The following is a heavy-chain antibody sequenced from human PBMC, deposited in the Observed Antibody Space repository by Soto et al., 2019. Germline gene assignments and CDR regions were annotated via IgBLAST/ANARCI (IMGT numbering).Heavy chain of an antibody. CDR3: AYCGYYSSSCFPDY. CDR2: IYWDDDK. D-gene: IGHD6-19*01. J-gene: IGHJ4*02. Sequence: QMTLKESGRSLVKPTQTLTLTCTFSGFSLTPNGVGVGWIRQSPGEALEGLALIYWDDDKGYSPSLKSRLTITKNTCKNQVVLTMTKMDSVDRAPYYCAYCGYYSSSCFPDYWGQGTLVTVSS. V-gene: IGHV2-5*02. CDR1: GFSLTPNGVG.